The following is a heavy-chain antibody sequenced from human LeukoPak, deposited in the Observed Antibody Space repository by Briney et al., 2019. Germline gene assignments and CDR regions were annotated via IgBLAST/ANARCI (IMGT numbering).Heavy chain of an antibody. J-gene: IGHJ4*02. CDR3: ARQLSDYDYVWGSYRPTWWFDY. V-gene: IGHV4-39*01. Sequence: SETLSLTCTVSGGSISSSSYYWGWIRQPPGKGLEWIGSIYYSGSTYYNPSLKSRVTISADTSKNQFSLKLSSVTAADTAVYYCARQLSDYDYVWGSYRPTWWFDYWGQGTLVTVSS. CDR1: GGSISSSSYY. D-gene: IGHD3-16*02. CDR2: IYYSGST.